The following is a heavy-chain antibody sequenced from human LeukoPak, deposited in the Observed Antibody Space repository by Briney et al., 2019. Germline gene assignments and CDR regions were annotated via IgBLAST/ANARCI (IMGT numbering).Heavy chain of an antibody. J-gene: IGHJ4*02. V-gene: IGHV4-34*01. CDR3: ARHSFVEMATN. Sequence: PSETLSLTCAVYGGSFSGYYWSWIRQPPGKGLEWIGEINHSGGTNYNPSLKSRVTISVDTSKNQFSLKLSSVTAADTAVYYCARHSFVEMATNWGQGTLVTVSS. CDR2: INHSGGT. CDR1: GGSFSGYY. D-gene: IGHD5-24*01.